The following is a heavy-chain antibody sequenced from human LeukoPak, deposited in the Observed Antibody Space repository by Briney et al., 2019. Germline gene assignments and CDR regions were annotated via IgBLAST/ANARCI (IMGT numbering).Heavy chain of an antibody. D-gene: IGHD3-10*02. CDR3: AELGITMIGGV. CDR1: GFTFSSYE. Sequence: GGSLRLSCAASGFTFSSYEMNWVRQAPGKGLEWVSYISSSGSTIYYADSVKGRFTISRDNVKNSLYLLMNSLRAEDTAVYYCAELGITMIGGVWGKGTTVTISS. V-gene: IGHV3-48*03. CDR2: ISSSGSTI. J-gene: IGHJ6*04.